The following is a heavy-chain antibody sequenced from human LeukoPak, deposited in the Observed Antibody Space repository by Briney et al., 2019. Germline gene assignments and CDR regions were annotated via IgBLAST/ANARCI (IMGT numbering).Heavy chain of an antibody. D-gene: IGHD1-1*01. Sequence: SETLSLTCTVSGGSISSSSYYWGWIRQSPGKGLEWIGEIYPGRNNNYNPSLKSRVTISVDKSKNQFSLSLSSVTAADTAVYYCAAYNWNDRSFDYWGQGTLVTVSS. CDR2: IYPGRNN. CDR1: GGSISSSSYY. J-gene: IGHJ4*02. CDR3: AAYNWNDRSFDY. V-gene: IGHV4-39*07.